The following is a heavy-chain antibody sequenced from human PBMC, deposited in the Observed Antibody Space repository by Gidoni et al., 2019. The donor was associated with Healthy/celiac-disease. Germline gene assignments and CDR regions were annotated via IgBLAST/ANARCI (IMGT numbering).Heavy chain of an antibody. CDR3: ARRYLYYYDSSGYYFNDY. CDR2: RKQDRSEI. Sequence: EVQLVESGGGLVQPGGSLRLSCGASGFTCSSYWMSLVRQAPGKGLLWVTNRKQDRSEIYYLDSVKGRFTISRDNAKNSLYLQMNSLRAEDTAVYYCARRYLYYYDSSGYYFNDYWGQGTLVTVSS. V-gene: IGHV3-7*01. CDR1: GFTCSSYW. D-gene: IGHD3-22*01. J-gene: IGHJ4*02.